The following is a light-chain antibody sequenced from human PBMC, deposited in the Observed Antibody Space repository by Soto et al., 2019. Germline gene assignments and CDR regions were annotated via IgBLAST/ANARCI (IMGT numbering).Light chain of an antibody. V-gene: IGKV1-39*01. CDR1: QDITSY. Sequence: TQMTQSPSSLSASVGDRVTITCQASQDITSYVNWYQHKPGKAPSLLVYAASTLQSGVPSRLSGSGSGTDFTLSISSLQPEDFATYYCQQSYSTPITFGQGTRLEIK. CDR2: AAS. CDR3: QQSYSTPIT. J-gene: IGKJ5*01.